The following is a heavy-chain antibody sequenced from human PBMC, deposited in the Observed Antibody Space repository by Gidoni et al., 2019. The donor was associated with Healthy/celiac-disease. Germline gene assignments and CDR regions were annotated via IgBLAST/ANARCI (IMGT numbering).Heavy chain of an antibody. CDR3: ARDYAVTRYYYYGMDV. D-gene: IGHD4-17*01. CDR2: ISSSSSYI. J-gene: IGHJ6*02. Sequence: EVQLVESGGGLVKPGGSLRLSCAASGFTFSSYSMNWVRQAPGKGLEWVSSISSSSSYIYYADSVKGRFTISRDNAKNSLYLQMNSLRAEDTAVYYCARDYAVTRYYYYGMDVWGQGTTVTVSS. CDR1: GFTFSSYS. V-gene: IGHV3-21*01.